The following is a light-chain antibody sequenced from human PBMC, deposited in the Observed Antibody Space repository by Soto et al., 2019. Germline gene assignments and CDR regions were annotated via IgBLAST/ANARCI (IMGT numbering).Light chain of an antibody. Sequence: EIVLTQSPDTLSLSPGERATLSCRASQSVRSNYLAWYQQKPGQAPRFLIYDASSRATGIPDRFSGSGSGTDFTLTISRLEHEDVAVYYCQQYGSSPLTFGGGTKVEIK. V-gene: IGKV3-20*01. CDR1: QSVRSNY. J-gene: IGKJ4*01. CDR3: QQYGSSPLT. CDR2: DAS.